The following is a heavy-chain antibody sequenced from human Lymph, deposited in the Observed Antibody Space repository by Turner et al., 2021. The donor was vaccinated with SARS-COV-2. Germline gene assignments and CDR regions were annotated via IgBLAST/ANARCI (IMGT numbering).Heavy chain of an antibody. D-gene: IGHD2-15*01. J-gene: IGHJ4*02. V-gene: IGHV1-46*01. Sequence: QVQLVQSGAEVKTPGASVKVSCKASGYTFTSYYMHSVRQAPGQGLEWMGIINPSGDSTSYAQKFQGRVTMTRDTSTSTVYMELSSLRSEDTAVYYCARVGPGGFDYWGQGTPVTVSS. CDR1: GYTFTSYY. CDR3: ARVGPGGFDY. CDR2: INPSGDST.